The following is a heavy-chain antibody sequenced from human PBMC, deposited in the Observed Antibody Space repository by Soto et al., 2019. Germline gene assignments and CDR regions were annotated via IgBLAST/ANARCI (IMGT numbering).Heavy chain of an antibody. CDR3: GRDIAAAGTYYYYYMDV. CDR2: IYSGGST. V-gene: IGHV3-53*04. Sequence: GGSLRLSCAASGFTVSSNYMSWVRQAPGKGLEWVSAIYSGGSTYYADSVKGRFTISRHNSKNTLYLQMNSLRAEDTAVYYCGRDIAAAGTYYYYYMDVWGKGTTVTVSS. J-gene: IGHJ6*03. D-gene: IGHD6-13*01. CDR1: GFTVSSNY.